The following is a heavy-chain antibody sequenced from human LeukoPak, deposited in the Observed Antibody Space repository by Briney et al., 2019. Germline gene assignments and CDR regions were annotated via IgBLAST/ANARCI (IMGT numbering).Heavy chain of an antibody. V-gene: IGHV4-39*07. CDR1: GGSISSSSYY. J-gene: IGHJ4*02. D-gene: IGHD3-3*01. CDR3: ARERVIIDD. Sequence: PSETLSLTCTVSGGSISSSSYYCGWIRQPPGKGLEWIGSIYYSASTYYNPSLKSRVTISVDTSKNQFSLKLSSVTAADTAVYYCARERVIIDDWGQGTLVTVSS. CDR2: IYYSAST.